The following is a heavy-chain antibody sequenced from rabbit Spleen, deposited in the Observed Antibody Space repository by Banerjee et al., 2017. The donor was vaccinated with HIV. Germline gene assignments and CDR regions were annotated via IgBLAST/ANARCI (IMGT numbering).Heavy chain of an antibody. CDR1: GFSFSSNYY. CDR3: AKDLTDVIGWNFGL. Sequence: QEQLVESGGGLVQPEGSLTLTCTASGFSFSSNYYMCWVRQAPGKGLEWIGCINSGSSGSTGYASWAKGRFTISKPSSTTVTLQMTSLTAADTATHFCAKDLTDVIGWNFGLWGQGTLVTVS. D-gene: IGHD1-1*01. J-gene: IGHJ4*01. V-gene: IGHV1S45*01. CDR2: INSGSSGST.